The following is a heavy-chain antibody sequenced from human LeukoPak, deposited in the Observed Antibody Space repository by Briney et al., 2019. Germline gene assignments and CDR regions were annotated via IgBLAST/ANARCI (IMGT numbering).Heavy chain of an antibody. CDR1: GGSISSYY. Sequence: SETLSLTCTVSGGSISSYYWSWIRQPPGKGLEWIGYTYYSGSTSYNPSLNSRVTISVDTPKDQFSLKLSSVTAADTAVYYCARYRYSSGWYPFDYWGQGTLVTVSS. J-gene: IGHJ4*02. V-gene: IGHV4-59*01. CDR2: TYYSGST. D-gene: IGHD6-19*01. CDR3: ARYRYSSGWYPFDY.